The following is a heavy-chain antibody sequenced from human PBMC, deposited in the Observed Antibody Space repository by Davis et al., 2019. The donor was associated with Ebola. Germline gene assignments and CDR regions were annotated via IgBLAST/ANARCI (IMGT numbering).Heavy chain of an antibody. CDR3: ATPYYYDFWSGPYAFDI. V-gene: IGHV1-46*01. CDR1: GYTFTSYY. Sequence: ASAKVSCKASGYTFTSYYMHWVRQAPGQGLEWMGIINPSGGSTSYAQKFQGRVTMTRDTSTSTVYMELSSLRSEDTAVYYCATPYYYDFWSGPYAFDIWGQGTMVTVSS. CDR2: INPSGGST. D-gene: IGHD3-3*01. J-gene: IGHJ3*02.